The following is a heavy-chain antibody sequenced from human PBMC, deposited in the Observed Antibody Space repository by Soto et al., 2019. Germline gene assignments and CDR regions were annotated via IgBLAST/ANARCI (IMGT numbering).Heavy chain of an antibody. CDR3: ARPMVRYNCFGP. Sequence: SETLSLTCAVYGGSFSGYYWSWIRQPPGKGLEWIGEINHSGSTNYNPSLKSRVTISVDTSKNQFSLKLSSVTAADTAVYYCARPMVRYNCFGPWGQGTLVTVSS. CDR2: INHSGST. V-gene: IGHV4-34*01. D-gene: IGHD3-10*01. J-gene: IGHJ5*02. CDR1: GGSFSGYY.